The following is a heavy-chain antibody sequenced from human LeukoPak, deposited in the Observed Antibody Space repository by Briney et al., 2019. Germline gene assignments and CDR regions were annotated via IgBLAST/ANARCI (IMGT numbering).Heavy chain of an antibody. V-gene: IGHV4-39*07. CDR2: IYYSGST. CDR3: ATPIPLFDWLLYY. Sequence: TSGTLSLTCTVSGGSISSSSYYWGWIRQPPGKGLEWIGSIYYSGSTYYNPSLKSRVTISVDTSKNQFSLKLSSVTAADTAVYYCATPIPLFDWLLYYWGQGTLVTVSS. CDR1: GGSISSSSYY. J-gene: IGHJ4*02. D-gene: IGHD3-9*01.